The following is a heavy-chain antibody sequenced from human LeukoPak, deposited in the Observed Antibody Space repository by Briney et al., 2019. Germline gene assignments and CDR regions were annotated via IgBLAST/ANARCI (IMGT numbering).Heavy chain of an antibody. Sequence: PSETLSLTCAVSGGSISSGGYSWSWIRQPPGKGLEWIGYIYHSGSTYYNPSLKSRVTISVDRSKNQFSLKLSSVTAADTAVYYCARVAAAGSYYFDYWGQGTLVTVSS. D-gene: IGHD6-13*01. CDR2: IYHSGST. CDR3: ARVAAAGSYYFDY. J-gene: IGHJ4*02. V-gene: IGHV4-30-2*01. CDR1: GGSISSGGYS.